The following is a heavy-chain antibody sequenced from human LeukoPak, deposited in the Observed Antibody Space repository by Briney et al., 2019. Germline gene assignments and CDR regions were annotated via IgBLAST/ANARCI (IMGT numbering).Heavy chain of an antibody. CDR2: ISSTSSYI. V-gene: IGHV3-21*01. Sequence: PGGSLRLSCAPSGFTFSIYTMNWVRQAPEKGLEWFSSISSTSSYIYYADSVKGRFTISRDNANNSLYLQMNSLRAEDTAVYYCARDSRGNGFDPWGQGTLVTVSS. CDR3: ARDSRGNGFDP. J-gene: IGHJ5*02. CDR1: GFTFSIYT. D-gene: IGHD1-1*01.